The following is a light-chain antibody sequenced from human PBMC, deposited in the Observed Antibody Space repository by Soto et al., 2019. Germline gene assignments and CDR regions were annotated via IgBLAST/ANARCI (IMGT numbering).Light chain of an antibody. CDR1: QSVSGTY. V-gene: IGKV3-20*01. CDR2: GAS. CDR3: QQYGTLPTT. Sequence: IVLTQSPGTLSLSPGERARRCCRSSQSVSGTYLVWYQQTPGQAPRLXIYGASTRATGIPDRFSGSGSGTDFTLTISRLEPEDFTVYYCQQYGTLPTTFGPGTKVDI. J-gene: IGKJ3*01.